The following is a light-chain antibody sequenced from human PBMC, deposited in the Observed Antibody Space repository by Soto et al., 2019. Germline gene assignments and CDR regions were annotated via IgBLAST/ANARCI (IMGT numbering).Light chain of an antibody. J-gene: IGLJ1*01. Sequence: QSVLTQPASVSGSPGQSITISCTGTSSDVGNYNLVSWYQHHPGKAPKLMIYEGSKRPSGVSNRFSGSKSGNTASLTISGLQAEDEADYYCCSFAAGSTPYVFGTGTKVTAL. CDR1: SSDVGNYNL. CDR2: EGS. CDR3: CSFAAGSTPYV. V-gene: IGLV2-23*01.